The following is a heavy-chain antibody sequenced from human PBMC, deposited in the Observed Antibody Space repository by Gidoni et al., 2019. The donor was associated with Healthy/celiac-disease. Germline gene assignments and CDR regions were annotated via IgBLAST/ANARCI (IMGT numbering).Heavy chain of an antibody. CDR2: IIPSFGTA. J-gene: IGHJ6*02. CDR1: GGPFSSYA. CDR3: GVGYCSSTSCSGQRYYYYGMDV. D-gene: IGHD2-2*01. Sequence: QVQLVQSGAEVKKPGSSVKVSCKASGGPFSSYAISWVRQAPGQGLEWMGGIIPSFGTANYAQKFQGRVTITADESTSTAYMELSSLRSEDTAVYYCGVGYCSSTSCSGQRYYYYGMDVWGQGTTVTVSS. V-gene: IGHV1-69*01.